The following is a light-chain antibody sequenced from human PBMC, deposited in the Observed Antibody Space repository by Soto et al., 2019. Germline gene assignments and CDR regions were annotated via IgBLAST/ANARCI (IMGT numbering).Light chain of an antibody. CDR2: AAS. V-gene: IGKV1-39*01. CDR1: QSISNY. CDR3: QQSYTWSPLS. J-gene: IGKJ4*01. Sequence: DIQMTQSPSSLSASVGDRVIITCRTSQSISNYLNWYRHKPGKAPKVLISAASNLQSGVPSRFSGSGSGTVFTLTISSLQPEDFATYFCQQSYTWSPLSLGGGTKVDIK.